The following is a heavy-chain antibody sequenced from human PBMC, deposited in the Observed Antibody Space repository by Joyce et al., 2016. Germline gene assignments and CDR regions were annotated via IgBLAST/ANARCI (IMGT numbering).Heavy chain of an antibody. CDR1: GFTFNNYG. V-gene: IGHV3-33*01. CDR2: IGYDGNNE. J-gene: IGHJ3*02. CDR3: ARDLEVVIASNEGFDI. Sequence: QVQLVESGGGVVQPGRSLRVSCETFGFTFNNYGMHWVRQAPGKGLELVAVIGYDGNNEYYSDSVKGRFTISRDISKSTLYLQMNSLRVEDTTVYFCARDLEVVIASNEGFDIWGQGTLVTVSS. D-gene: IGHD2-21*01.